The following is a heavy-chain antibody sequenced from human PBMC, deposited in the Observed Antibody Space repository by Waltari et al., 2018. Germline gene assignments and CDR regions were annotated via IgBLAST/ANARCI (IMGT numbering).Heavy chain of an antibody. CDR3: ARDRGRGLYLDS. CDR1: GDSISSSYW. CDR2: IHGTGRT. V-gene: IGHV4-4*02. D-gene: IGHD2-15*01. J-gene: IGHJ4*02. Sequence: QLQLQESGPGLVKPSGTLSLTCAVSGDSISSSYWWSWVRQPPGKGLVWIGQIHGTGRTNYNPSFASRVDVSLDTSNNQFSLKVTSATAADTAVYYCARDRGRGLYLDSWGQGTLVTVSP.